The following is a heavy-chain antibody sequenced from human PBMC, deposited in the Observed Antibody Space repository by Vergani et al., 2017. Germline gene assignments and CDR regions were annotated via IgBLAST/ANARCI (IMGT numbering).Heavy chain of an antibody. V-gene: IGHV1-69*01. J-gene: IGHJ4*02. CDR2: FIPIFGTA. CDR1: GGTFSSYA. CDR3: ASLPSLYYYDSSGPFDY. D-gene: IGHD3-22*01. Sequence: QVQLVQSGAEVKKPGSSVKVSCKASGGTFSSYAISWVRQAPGQGFEWMGGFIPIFGTAHYAQKFQCRVTLTADESMSTAYMELSSLRSEDTAVYYCASLPSLYYYDSSGPFDYWGQGTLVTVSS.